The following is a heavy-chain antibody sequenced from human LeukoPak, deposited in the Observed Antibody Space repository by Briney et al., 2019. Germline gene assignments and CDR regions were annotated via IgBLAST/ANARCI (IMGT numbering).Heavy chain of an antibody. J-gene: IGHJ4*02. CDR2: IKQDETEK. CDR1: GFTFSNFW. Sequence: PGGSLRLSCTASGFTFSNFWMGWVRQAPGRGLEWVANIKQDETEKFYLGSVKGRFTISRDNSKNTLYLQMNSLRAEDTAVYYCAKDQGRDGYTFDYWGQGTLVTVSS. V-gene: IGHV3-7*01. CDR3: AKDQGRDGYTFDY. D-gene: IGHD5-24*01.